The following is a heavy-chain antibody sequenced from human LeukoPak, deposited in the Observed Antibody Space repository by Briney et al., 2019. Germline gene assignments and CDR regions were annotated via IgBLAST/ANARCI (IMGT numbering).Heavy chain of an antibody. CDR1: GFTFSSYA. V-gene: IGHV3-30*04. J-gene: IGHJ4*02. CDR2: ISYDGSNK. CDR3: ARDLDSSGWGTRGYFDY. Sequence: GGSLRLSCAASGFTFSSYAMHWVRQAPGKGLEWVAVISYDGSNKYYADSVKGRFTISRDNSKNTLYLQMNSLRAEDMAVYYCARDLDSSGWGTRGYFDYWGQGTLVTVSS. D-gene: IGHD6-19*01.